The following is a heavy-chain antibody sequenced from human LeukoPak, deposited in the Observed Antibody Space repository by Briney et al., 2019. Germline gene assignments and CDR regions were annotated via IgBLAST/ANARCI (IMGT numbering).Heavy chain of an antibody. J-gene: IGHJ4*02. Sequence: ASVKVSCKASGGTFSSYAISWVRQAPGQGLEWMGGIIPIFGTANYAQKFQGRVTITADESTSTAYMELSSLRSEDTAVYYCARGSYGDYWVQILDPVDYWGQGTLVTVSS. CDR3: ARGSYGDYWVQILDPVDY. V-gene: IGHV1-69*13. CDR2: IIPIFGTA. D-gene: IGHD4-17*01. CDR1: GGTFSSYA.